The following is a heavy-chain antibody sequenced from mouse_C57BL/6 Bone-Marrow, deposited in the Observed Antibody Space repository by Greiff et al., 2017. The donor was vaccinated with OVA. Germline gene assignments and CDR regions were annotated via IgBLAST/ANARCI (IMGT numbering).Heavy chain of an antibody. D-gene: IGHD1-1*01. CDR3: ARCYYGSKDYYAMDY. CDR1: GYTFTDYS. J-gene: IGHJ4*01. CDR2: IYPRDGST. V-gene: IGHV1-78*01. Sequence: VQLQQSDAELVKPGASVKISCKASGYTFTDYSIHWMKQRPEQGLEWIGYIYPRDGSTKYNEKFKGKATLTADKSSSTAYMQLNSLTSEDSAVYFCARCYYGSKDYYAMDYCGQGTSVTVSS.